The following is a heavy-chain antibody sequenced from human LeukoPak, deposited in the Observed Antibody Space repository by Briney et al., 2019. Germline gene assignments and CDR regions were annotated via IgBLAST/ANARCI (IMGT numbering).Heavy chain of an antibody. Sequence: SQTLSLTCTVSGGSISSGDYYWSWIRQPPGKGLEWIGYIYYSGSTYYNPSLKSRVTISVDTSKNQFSLKLSSVTAADTAVYYCARVPYYYDSSGYYSYYYYYYMDVWGKGTTVTVSS. D-gene: IGHD3-22*01. CDR1: GGSISSGDYY. J-gene: IGHJ6*03. CDR3: ARVPYYYDSSGYYSYYYYYYMDV. V-gene: IGHV4-30-4*08. CDR2: IYYSGST.